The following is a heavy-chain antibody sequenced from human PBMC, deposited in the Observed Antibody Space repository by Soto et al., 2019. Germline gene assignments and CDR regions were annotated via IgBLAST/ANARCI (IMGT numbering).Heavy chain of an antibody. Sequence: EVQLLESGGGLVQPGGSLRLSCAASGFTFSSYGMSWVRQAPGKGLEWVSAISGSGGTTYYADSVKGRFTISRDQSKNTLYLQMNSLRVEDTAIYYCAKRIHDYWGLGTLVTVSS. CDR1: GFTFSSYG. D-gene: IGHD2-15*01. CDR3: AKRIHDY. CDR2: ISGSGGTT. V-gene: IGHV3-23*01. J-gene: IGHJ4*02.